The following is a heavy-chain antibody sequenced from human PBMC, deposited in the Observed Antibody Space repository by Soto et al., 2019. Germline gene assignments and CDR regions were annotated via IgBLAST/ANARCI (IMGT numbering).Heavy chain of an antibody. Sequence: QVQLVESGGGVVQPGRSLRLSCAASGFTFSSYGMHWVRQAPGKGLKWVAVIWYDGSNKYYADSVKGRFTISRDNSKNTLYLQMNSLRAEDTAVYYCARVPLARGSSGWYDYWGQGTLVTVSS. CDR2: IWYDGSNK. D-gene: IGHD6-19*01. V-gene: IGHV3-33*01. J-gene: IGHJ4*02. CDR3: ARVPLARGSSGWYDY. CDR1: GFTFSSYG.